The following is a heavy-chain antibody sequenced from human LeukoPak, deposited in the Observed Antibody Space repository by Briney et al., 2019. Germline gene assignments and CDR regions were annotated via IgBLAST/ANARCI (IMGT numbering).Heavy chain of an antibody. D-gene: IGHD6-19*01. CDR2: MSGSGAAA. Sequence: GGSLRLSCAASGFSFSYYAMSWVRQAPGKGLEWVSGMSGSGAAAYYADSVKGRFTISRDNSDNTVYLQMNSLSAEDTAVYYCAKDNAQWPRVFDYWGQGTLVTVSS. CDR1: GFSFSYYA. J-gene: IGHJ4*02. CDR3: AKDNAQWPRVFDY. V-gene: IGHV3-23*01.